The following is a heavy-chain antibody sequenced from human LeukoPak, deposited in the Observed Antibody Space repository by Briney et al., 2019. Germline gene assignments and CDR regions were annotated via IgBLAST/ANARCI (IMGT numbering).Heavy chain of an antibody. CDR3: ARSRGYCTNGVCYREFDY. CDR2: INPNSGGP. J-gene: IGHJ4*02. Sequence: ASVKVSCKASGYTFTGYFMRWVRQAPGQGLEWMGWINPNSGGPNYAQKFQGRVTMTRDTSISTAYMDLSGLRSDDTAVYYCARSRGYCTNGVCYREFDYWGQGTLVTVSS. CDR1: GYTFTGYF. D-gene: IGHD2-8*01. V-gene: IGHV1-2*02.